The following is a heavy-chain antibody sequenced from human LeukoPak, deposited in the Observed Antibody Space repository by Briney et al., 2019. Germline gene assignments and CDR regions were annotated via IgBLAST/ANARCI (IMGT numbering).Heavy chain of an antibody. J-gene: IGHJ6*02. D-gene: IGHD5-18*01. Sequence: GGSLRLYCAASGFTVSSNYMSWVRQAPGKGLEWVSVIYSGGSTYYADSVKGRFTISRDNSKNTLYLQMNSLRAEDTAVYYCARGGYHEYYGMDVWGQGTTVTVSS. V-gene: IGHV3-66*01. CDR1: GFTVSSNY. CDR2: IYSGGST. CDR3: ARGGYHEYYGMDV.